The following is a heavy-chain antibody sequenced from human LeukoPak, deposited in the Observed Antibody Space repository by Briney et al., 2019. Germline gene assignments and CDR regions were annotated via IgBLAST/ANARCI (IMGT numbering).Heavy chain of an antibody. CDR2: IRTSGGVV. J-gene: IGHJ5*02. D-gene: IGHD3-3*01. CDR1: GFTFTSYT. Sequence: GGSLRLSCAASGFTFTSYTMNWVRQAPGKGLEWISYIRTSGGVVSYTDSVRGRFTISTDSAKNTLYLQMNSLRAEDTAVYYCAKSSVSPSYYDFWSGGGFWFDPWGQGTLVTVSS. CDR3: AKSSVSPSYYDFWSGGGFWFDP. V-gene: IGHV3-48*01.